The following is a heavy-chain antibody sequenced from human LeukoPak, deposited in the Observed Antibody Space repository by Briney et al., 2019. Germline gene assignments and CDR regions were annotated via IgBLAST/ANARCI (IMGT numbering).Heavy chain of an antibody. D-gene: IGHD1-26*01. Sequence: PSETLSLTCAAYGGSFSGYYWSWIRQPPGKGLEWIGEINHSGSTNYNPSLKSRVTISVDTSKNQFSLKLSSVTAADTAVYYCARLYSGSYSHYFDYWGQGTLVTVSS. CDR1: GGSFSGYY. J-gene: IGHJ4*02. V-gene: IGHV4-34*01. CDR3: ARLYSGSYSHYFDY. CDR2: INHSGST.